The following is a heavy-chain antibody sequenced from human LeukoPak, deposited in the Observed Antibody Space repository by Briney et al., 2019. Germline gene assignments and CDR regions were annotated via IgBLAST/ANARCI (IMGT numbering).Heavy chain of an antibody. CDR1: GFTFTSYG. D-gene: IGHD4-17*01. CDR3: AKAWRAYGDYHAFDM. V-gene: IGHV3-30*18. J-gene: IGHJ3*02. CDR2: ILYDGTNK. Sequence: PGGSLRLSCAASGFTFTSYGMHWVRQAPGKGLEWVAVILYDGTNKYYVDSVKGRFTIFRDNSKNTLYLQMDSLRAEDTAVYYCAKAWRAYGDYHAFDMWGQGTMVTVSS.